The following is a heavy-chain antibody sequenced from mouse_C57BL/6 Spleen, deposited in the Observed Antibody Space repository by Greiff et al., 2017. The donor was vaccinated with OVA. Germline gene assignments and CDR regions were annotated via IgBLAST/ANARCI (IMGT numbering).Heavy chain of an antibody. CDR1: GYSITSGYY. CDR3: ARGGRYGYYYAMDY. Sequence: DVKLQESGPGLVKPSQSLSLTCSVTGYSITSGYYWNWIRQFPGNKLEWMGYISYDGSNNYNPSLKNRISITRDTSKNQFFLKLNSVTTEDTATYYCARGGRYGYYYAMDYWGQGTSVTVSS. D-gene: IGHD2-2*01. V-gene: IGHV3-6*01. J-gene: IGHJ4*01. CDR2: ISYDGSN.